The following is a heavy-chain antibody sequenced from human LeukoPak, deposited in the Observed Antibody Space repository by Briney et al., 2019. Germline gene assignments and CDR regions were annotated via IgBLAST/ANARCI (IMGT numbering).Heavy chain of an antibody. CDR2: MNPNSGNT. V-gene: IGHV1-8*01. CDR1: GYTFTSYD. Sequence: GASVKVSCKASGYTFTSYDINWVRQATGQGLEWMGWMNPNSGNTGYAQKFQGRVTMTRNTSISTAYMELSSLRSEDTAGYYCARADCSSNSCSNWFDPWGQGTLVTVSS. CDR3: ARADCSSNSCSNWFDP. D-gene: IGHD2-2*01. J-gene: IGHJ5*02.